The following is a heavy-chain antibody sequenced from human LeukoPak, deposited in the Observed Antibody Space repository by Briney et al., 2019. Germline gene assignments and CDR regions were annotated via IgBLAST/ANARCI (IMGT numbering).Heavy chain of an antibody. CDR1: GGSISSYY. J-gene: IGHJ6*03. D-gene: IGHD3-22*01. CDR3: TRGSIAYYYMDV. Sequence: PAETLSLTGTVSGGSISSYYWSWIRQRPGKGLEWIGNIYYSGSTNYNPSLKSRVTISVDTSKNQFSLKLSSVTAADTAVYYCTRGSIAYYYMDVWGKGTTVTISS. CDR2: IYYSGST. V-gene: IGHV4-59*01.